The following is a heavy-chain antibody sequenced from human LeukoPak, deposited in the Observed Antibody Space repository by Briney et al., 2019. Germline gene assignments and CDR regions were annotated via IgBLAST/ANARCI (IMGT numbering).Heavy chain of an antibody. J-gene: IGHJ4*02. CDR3: AIATTGRGAFGS. D-gene: IGHD1-1*01. Sequence: GGSLRLSCAASGFTFSDFWMSWVRQAPGKGLECVASTNEAGGDKYYVDSVRGRFTISRDNSKNSLSLQMNSLTAEDTAIYYCAIATTGRGAFGSWGQGTLVSVSS. CDR2: TNEAGGDK. V-gene: IGHV3-7*01. CDR1: GFTFSDFW.